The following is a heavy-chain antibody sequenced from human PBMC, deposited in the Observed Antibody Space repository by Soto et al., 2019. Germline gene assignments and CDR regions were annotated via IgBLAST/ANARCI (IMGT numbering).Heavy chain of an antibody. Sequence: GGSLRLSCAASGFTFSSYAMHWVRQAPGKGLEWVAVISYDGSNKYYADSVKGRFTISRDNSKNTLYLQMNSLRAEDTAVYYCARDRGSIIDWFDYWGQGTLVTVSS. CDR2: ISYDGSNK. V-gene: IGHV3-30-3*01. CDR1: GFTFSSYA. J-gene: IGHJ4*02. CDR3: ARDRGSIIDWFDY. D-gene: IGHD2-15*01.